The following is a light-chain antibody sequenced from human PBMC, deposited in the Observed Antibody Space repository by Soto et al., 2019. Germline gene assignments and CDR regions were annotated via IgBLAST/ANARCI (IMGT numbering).Light chain of an antibody. CDR1: SSDVGGYNY. CDR3: CSYTSSSTLV. V-gene: IGLV2-14*01. CDR2: DVT. Sequence: QSALTQPASVSGSPGQSITISCTGTSSDVGGYNYVSWYQQHPGKAPKLMIYDVTNRPSGVSNRFSGSKSGNTASVTISGLEAEDGADYYCCSYTSSSTLVFGGGTKLTVL. J-gene: IGLJ2*01.